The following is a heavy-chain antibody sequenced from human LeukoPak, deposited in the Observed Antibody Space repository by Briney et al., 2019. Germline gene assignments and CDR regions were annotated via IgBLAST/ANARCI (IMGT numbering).Heavy chain of an antibody. J-gene: IGHJ6*02. V-gene: IGHV3-48*03. Sequence: GGSRRLAWAAAGFRFRSFEMSWVRQAPGEGLECIAYISSASGTVYHADSVKGRFTISRDNANNSLYLEMNSLRAEDTAIYYCARSTELSDPYFYYGMDVWGQGTTVTVSS. D-gene: IGHD1-26*01. CDR1: GFRFRSFE. CDR3: ARSTELSDPYFYYGMDV. CDR2: ISSASGTV.